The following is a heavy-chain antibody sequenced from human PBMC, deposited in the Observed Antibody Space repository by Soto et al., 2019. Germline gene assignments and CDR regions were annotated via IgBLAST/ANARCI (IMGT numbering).Heavy chain of an antibody. CDR1: GYSISSGYY. CDR2: IFQSGST. J-gene: IGHJ5*02. Sequence: TLSLTCAVSGYSISSGYYWSWLRQPPGQGLEWIGEIFQSGSTNYTPSLESRVTISVDKSKNQFSLTLTSVTAADTAVYFCARGRGRYSSGWSWFDPWGQGILVTVSS. V-gene: IGHV4-4*01. D-gene: IGHD6-19*01. CDR3: ARGRGRYSSGWSWFDP.